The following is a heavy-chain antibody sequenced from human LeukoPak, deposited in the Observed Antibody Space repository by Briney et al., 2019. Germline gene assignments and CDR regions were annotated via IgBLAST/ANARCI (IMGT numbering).Heavy chain of an antibody. Sequence: GGSLRLSCAASGFTFSSYVMSWVRQAPGKGLEWVTAISGSGGSTYYADSVKGRFTISRDNSKNTLYLQMNSLRAEDTAVYYCAKASTDTRYFDYWGQGTLVTVSS. D-gene: IGHD1-14*01. CDR1: GFTFSSYV. J-gene: IGHJ4*02. CDR2: ISGSGGST. CDR3: AKASTDTRYFDY. V-gene: IGHV3-23*01.